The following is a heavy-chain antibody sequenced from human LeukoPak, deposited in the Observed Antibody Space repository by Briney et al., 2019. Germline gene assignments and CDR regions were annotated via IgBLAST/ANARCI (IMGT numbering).Heavy chain of an antibody. CDR1: GGSISSSSDY. CDR3: ARHYHDGSDDRREYYFDY. V-gene: IGHV4-39*01. D-gene: IGHD3-22*01. J-gene: IGHJ4*02. Sequence: SETLSLTCTVSGGSISSSSDYWGWIRRPPGKGLEWLGSVIYSGSTYYNPSLKSRVTTSIDTSKNQFSLRLSSVTAADTAVYYCARHYHDGSDDRREYYFDYWGQGTLVTVSS. CDR2: VIYSGST.